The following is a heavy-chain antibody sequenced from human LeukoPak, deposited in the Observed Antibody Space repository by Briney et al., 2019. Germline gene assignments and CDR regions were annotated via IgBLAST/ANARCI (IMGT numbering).Heavy chain of an antibody. CDR3: AKVVGYDILTGYSPDY. CDR1: GFTFSSYA. V-gene: IGHV3-23*01. CDR2: ISGSGGST. D-gene: IGHD3-9*01. J-gene: IGHJ4*02. Sequence: AGGSLRLSCAASGFTFSSYAMSWVRQAPGKVLEWVSAISGSGGSTYYADSVKGRFTISRDNSKNTLYLQMNSLRAEDTAVYYCAKVVGYDILTGYSPDYWGQGTLVTVSS.